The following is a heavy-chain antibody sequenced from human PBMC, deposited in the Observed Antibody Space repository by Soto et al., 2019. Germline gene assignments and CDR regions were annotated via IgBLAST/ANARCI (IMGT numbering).Heavy chain of an antibody. V-gene: IGHV3-43*01. CDR2: ISWDGGST. J-gene: IGHJ6*02. CDR1: GFTFDDYT. CDR3: AKDGGDGYSCYYYGMDV. Sequence: EVQLVESGGVVVQPGGSLRLSCAASGFTFDDYTMHWVRQAPGKGLEWVSLISWDGGSTYYADSVKGRFTISRDNSKNSLYLQMNSLITEDTALYYCAKDGGDGYSCYYYGMDVWGQGTTVTVSS. D-gene: IGHD5-12*01.